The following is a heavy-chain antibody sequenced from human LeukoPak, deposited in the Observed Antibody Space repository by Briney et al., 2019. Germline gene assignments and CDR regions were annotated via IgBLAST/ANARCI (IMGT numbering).Heavy chain of an antibody. D-gene: IGHD2-21*02. CDR1: GGSISSSSYY. CDR3: AGAYCGGDCYSGRTFDI. V-gene: IGHV4-39*07. CDR2: IYYSGST. Sequence: SETLSLTCTVSGGSISSSSYYWGWIRQPPGKGLEWIGSIYYSGSTSYNPSLKSRVTLSVDKSKNQFSLRLSSVTAADTAVYYCAGAYCGGDCYSGRTFDIWGQGTMVTVSS. J-gene: IGHJ3*02.